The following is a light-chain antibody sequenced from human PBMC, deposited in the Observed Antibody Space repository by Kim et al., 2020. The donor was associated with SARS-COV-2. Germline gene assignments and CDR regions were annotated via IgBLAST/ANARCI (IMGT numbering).Light chain of an antibody. Sequence: DIQMTQSPSSLSASVGDRVTITCQASQDISNYLNWYQKKPGKAPKLLIYDASNLETGVPSRFSGSGSGTDFTFTIISLQPEDIATYYCQQYPSITFGQGTRLEIK. CDR3: QQYPSIT. J-gene: IGKJ5*01. CDR1: QDISNY. V-gene: IGKV1-33*01. CDR2: DAS.